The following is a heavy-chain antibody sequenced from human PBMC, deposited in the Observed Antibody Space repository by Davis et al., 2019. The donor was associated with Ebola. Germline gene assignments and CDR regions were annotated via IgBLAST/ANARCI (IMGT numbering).Heavy chain of an antibody. J-gene: IGHJ3*02. CDR1: GFTFTRSA. V-gene: IGHV1-58*01. CDR3: SADLRRSAFDI. Sequence: SVKVSCKASGFTFTRSAVQWVRQARGQRLDWIGWIVVGSGNTNYAQKFQERVTITRDMSTSTAYMELSSLRSEDTAVYYCSADLRRSAFDIWGQETMVTVSS. CDR2: IVVGSGNT. D-gene: IGHD2-15*01.